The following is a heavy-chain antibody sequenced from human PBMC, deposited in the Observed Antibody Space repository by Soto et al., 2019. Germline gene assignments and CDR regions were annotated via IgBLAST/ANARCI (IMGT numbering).Heavy chain of an antibody. J-gene: IGHJ4*02. CDR1: GGSISQYY. CDR3: ARGPGGFGDFSLDY. CDR2: IYSGGST. D-gene: IGHD3-10*01. V-gene: IGHV4-4*07. Sequence: QVQLQESGPGLVKPSETLSLSCGVSGGSISQYYWSWIRQPAGKGLEWIGRIYSGGSTNYNPSLKTRVTISVDTSKKKFTLKLSTVTAADTAVYYCARGPGGFGDFSLDYWGQGTLVTVSS.